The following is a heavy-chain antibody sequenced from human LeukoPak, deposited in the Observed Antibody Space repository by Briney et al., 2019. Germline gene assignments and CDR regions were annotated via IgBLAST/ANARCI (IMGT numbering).Heavy chain of an antibody. CDR2: ISGSGGST. Sequence: GGSLRLSCAASGFTFSSYAMSWVRQAPGKGLEWASTISGSGGSTYYADSVKGRFTISRDNSKNTLYLQMNSLRAEDTAVYYCAKDPYGSGSYYQPISYYFDYWGQGTLVTVSS. CDR1: GFTFSSYA. J-gene: IGHJ4*02. CDR3: AKDPYGSGSYYQPISYYFDY. V-gene: IGHV3-23*01. D-gene: IGHD3-10*01.